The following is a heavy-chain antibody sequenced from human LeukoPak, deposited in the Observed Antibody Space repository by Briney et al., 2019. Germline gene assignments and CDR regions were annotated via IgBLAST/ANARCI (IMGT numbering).Heavy chain of an antibody. CDR1: GGSISSYY. V-gene: IGHV4-59*01. J-gene: IGHJ4*02. CDR2: NYYNGST. D-gene: IGHD4-17*01. Sequence: KPSETLSLTCTVSGGSISSYYWSWIRQPPGKGLEWIGYNYYNGSTNYNPSLNSRVIISVDTSKNQFSLKLNSVTAADTAVYYCAAYGDHIGYFDYWGQGTLVTVSS. CDR3: AAYGDHIGYFDY.